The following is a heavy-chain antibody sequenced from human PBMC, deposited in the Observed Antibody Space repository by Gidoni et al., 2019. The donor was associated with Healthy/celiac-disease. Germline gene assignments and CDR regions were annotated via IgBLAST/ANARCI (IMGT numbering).Heavy chain of an antibody. J-gene: IGHJ6*02. V-gene: IGHV4-39*01. CDR2: IYYSGST. CDR3: ARLAAWRISGGYYYGMDV. Sequence: QLQLQESGPGLVKPSETLSLTCTVSGGSIRSSSYYWGWIRQPPGKGREWIGSIYYSGSTYYNPSLKSRVTISVDTSKNQCSLKLSSVTAADTAVYYCARLAAWRISGGYYYGMDVWGQGTTVTVSS. D-gene: IGHD3-3*01. CDR1: GGSIRSSSYY.